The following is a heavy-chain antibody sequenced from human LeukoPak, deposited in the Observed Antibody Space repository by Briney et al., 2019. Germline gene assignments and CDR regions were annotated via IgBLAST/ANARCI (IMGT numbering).Heavy chain of an antibody. CDR2: INPGNGVT. J-gene: IGHJ4*02. V-gene: IGHV1-2*04. CDR3: ARGDGGADFDWLFPRFDY. Sequence: ASVKVSCKASGYTFTGYYLHWVRQAPGQGLEWMGWINPGNGVTYYAQKFQGWITMARDTSISTAYMELSSLKSDDTAVYYCARGDGGADFDWLFPRFDYWGQGTLVTVSS. CDR1: GYTFTGYY. D-gene: IGHD3-9*01.